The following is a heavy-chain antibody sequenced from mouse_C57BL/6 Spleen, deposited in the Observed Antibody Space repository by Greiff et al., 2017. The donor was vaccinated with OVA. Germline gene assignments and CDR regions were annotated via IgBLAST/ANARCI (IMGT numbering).Heavy chain of an antibody. CDR3: ARWGSNYGYFDV. CDR1: GYTFTSYW. CDR2: IDPSDSET. V-gene: IGHV1-52*01. J-gene: IGHJ1*03. D-gene: IGHD2-5*01. Sequence: VQLQQPGAELVRPGSSVKLSCKASGYTFTSYWMHWVKQRPIQGLEWIGNIDPSDSETHYNQKFKDKATLTVDKSSSTAYMQLSSLTSEDSAVYYCARWGSNYGYFDVWGTGTTVTVSS.